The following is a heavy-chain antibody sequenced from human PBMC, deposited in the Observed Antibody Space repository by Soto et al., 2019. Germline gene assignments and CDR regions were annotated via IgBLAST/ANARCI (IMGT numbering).Heavy chain of an antibody. D-gene: IGHD1-1*01. J-gene: IGHJ2*01. Sequence: QVRLQQWGAGLLKPSETLSLTCAVYGGSFSDYYWSWIRQPPGKGLEWIGETKHSGGTNNNPSHKRRVTISVDTSKNQFSLKLSSVTAADTAVYYCAREVPSRYFDLWGRGTPVTVSS. V-gene: IGHV4-34*01. CDR2: TKHSGGT. CDR1: GGSFSDYY. CDR3: AREVPSRYFDL.